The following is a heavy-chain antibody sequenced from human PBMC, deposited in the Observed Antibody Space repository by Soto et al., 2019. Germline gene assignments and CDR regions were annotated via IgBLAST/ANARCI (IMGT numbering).Heavy chain of an antibody. V-gene: IGHV3-73*01. CDR3: TRLSVFWSGYYDNWFDP. J-gene: IGHJ5*02. D-gene: IGHD3-3*01. CDR2: IRSKANSYAT. Sequence: GGSLRLSCAASGFTFSGSAMHWVRQASGKGLEWVGRIRSKANSYATAYAASVKGRFTISRDDSKNTAYLQMNSLKTEDTAVYYCTRLSVFWSGYYDNWFDPWGQGTLVTVS. CDR1: GFTFSGSA.